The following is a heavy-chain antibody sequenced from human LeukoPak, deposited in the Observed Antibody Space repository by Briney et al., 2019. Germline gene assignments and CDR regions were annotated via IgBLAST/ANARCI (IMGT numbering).Heavy chain of an antibody. CDR2: IRYDGTNK. V-gene: IGHV3-30*02. Sequence: GGSLRLSCAASGLTFSNFGMHWVRQAPGKGLEWVAFIRYDGTNKYYADSVKGRFSIYRDNYKNTLFLQMNSLRAEDTAVYYCTKDRVAGRSAIHAFDYWGQGTLVTVSS. J-gene: IGHJ4*02. D-gene: IGHD2-2*02. CDR1: GLTFSNFG. CDR3: TKDRVAGRSAIHAFDY.